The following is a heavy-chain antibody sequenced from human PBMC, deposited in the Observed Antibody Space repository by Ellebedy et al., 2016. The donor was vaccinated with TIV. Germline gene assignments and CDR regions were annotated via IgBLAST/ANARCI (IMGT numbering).Heavy chain of an antibody. CDR2: IKQDGSEK. Sequence: PGGSLRLSCAASGFTFSSYWMSWVRQAPGKGLEWVANIKQDGSEKYYVDSVKGRFTISRDNAKNSLYLQMNSLRAEDTAVYYCARFGSIAAAGTQIYYYYGMDVWGQGTTVTVSS. J-gene: IGHJ6*02. CDR1: GFTFSSYW. V-gene: IGHV3-7*01. CDR3: ARFGSIAAAGTQIYYYYGMDV. D-gene: IGHD6-13*01.